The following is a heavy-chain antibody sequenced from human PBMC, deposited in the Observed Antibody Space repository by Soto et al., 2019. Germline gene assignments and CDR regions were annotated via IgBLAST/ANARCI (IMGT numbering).Heavy chain of an antibody. D-gene: IGHD3-3*01. CDR3: AHSVRQGVTIFGVVRLISDY. V-gene: IGHV2-5*01. Sequence: VSGPTLVNPTHTLTLTCTLSGFSLSTSGVGVGWIRQPPGKALEWLALIYWNDDNRYSPSLKGGLTITEDTSKNQLVLTMPNLESVDHAPYSCAHSVRQGVTIFGVVRLISDYWGQGSLVTVSS. CDR1: GFSLSTSGVG. J-gene: IGHJ4*02. CDR2: IYWNDDN.